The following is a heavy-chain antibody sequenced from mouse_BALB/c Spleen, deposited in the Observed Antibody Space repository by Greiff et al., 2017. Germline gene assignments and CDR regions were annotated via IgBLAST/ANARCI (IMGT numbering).Heavy chain of an antibody. Sequence: EVPGVESGGGLVQPGGSRKLSCAASGFTFSSFGMHCVRQAPEKGLEWVAYISSGSSTIYYAATVKGRFTISRDNPKNTLFLQMTRLRSEDTAMYYCARGGGSYWYFDVWGAGTTVTVSS. CDR1: GFTFSSFG. J-gene: IGHJ1*01. CDR2: ISSGSSTI. D-gene: IGHD1-1*02. V-gene: IGHV5-17*02. CDR3: ARGGGSYWYFDV.